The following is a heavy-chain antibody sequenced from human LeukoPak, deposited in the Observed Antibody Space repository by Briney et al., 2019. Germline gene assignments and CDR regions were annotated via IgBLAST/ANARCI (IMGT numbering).Heavy chain of an antibody. CDR2: ISSSSSYI. CDR1: GFTFSSYS. D-gene: IGHD1-26*01. V-gene: IGHV3-21*01. Sequence: GGSLRLSCAASGFTFSSYSMNWVRQAPGKGLEWVSSISSSSSYIYYADSVKGRFTISRDNAKNSLYLQMNSLRAEDTPVYYCASTLVGATGFDPWGPGTLVTVSS. CDR3: ASTLVGATGFDP. J-gene: IGHJ5*02.